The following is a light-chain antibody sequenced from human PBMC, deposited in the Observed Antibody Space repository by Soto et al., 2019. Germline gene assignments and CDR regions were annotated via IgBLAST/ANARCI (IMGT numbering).Light chain of an antibody. J-gene: IGKJ1*01. Sequence: EILMTQSPTTLSVSPGERATLSCRASQSVSSNLAWYQQKPGQAPRLLIYGASTRATSIPARFRGSGSGTEFTLTISSLQSEDFATYYCQHYNSYSEALGQGTKVELK. CDR1: QSVSSN. V-gene: IGKV3-15*01. CDR2: GAS. CDR3: QHYNSYSEA.